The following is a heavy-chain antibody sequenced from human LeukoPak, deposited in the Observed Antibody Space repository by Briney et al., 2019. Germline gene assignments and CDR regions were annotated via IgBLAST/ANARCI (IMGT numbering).Heavy chain of an antibody. CDR2: IYSGGTT. CDR3: ATTGYYYDSSGHRLAYLQH. V-gene: IGHV3-NL1*01. D-gene: IGHD3-22*01. CDR1: GFTFSSYG. Sequence: GRSLRLSCAASGFTFSSYGMHWVRQAPGKGLEWVSVIYSGGTTYYADSVKGRFTISRDNSKNTLYLQMNSLRAEDTAVYYCATTGYYYDSSGHRLAYLQHWGQGTLVTVSS. J-gene: IGHJ1*01.